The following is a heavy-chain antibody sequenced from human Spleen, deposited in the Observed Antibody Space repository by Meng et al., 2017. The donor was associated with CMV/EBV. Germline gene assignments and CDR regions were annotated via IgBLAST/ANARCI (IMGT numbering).Heavy chain of an antibody. CDR1: GFTFSSYG. D-gene: IGHD2-21*01. J-gene: IGHJ5*02. V-gene: IGHV3-33*06. Sequence: GESLKISCAASGFTFSSYGMHWVRQAPGKGLEWVAVIWYDGSNKYFADSVKGRFTISRDNSKNTLYLQMNSLRAEDTAVYYCAKDLLAYCGGDCYDNWFDPWGQGTLVTVSS. CDR2: IWYDGSNK. CDR3: AKDLLAYCGGDCYDNWFDP.